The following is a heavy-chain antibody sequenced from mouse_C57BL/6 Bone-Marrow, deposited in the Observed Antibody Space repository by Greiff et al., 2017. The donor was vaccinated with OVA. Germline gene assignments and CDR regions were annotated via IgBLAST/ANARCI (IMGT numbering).Heavy chain of an antibody. CDR3: ASGKTPFAY. D-gene: IGHD2-1*01. V-gene: IGHV2-2*01. J-gene: IGHJ3*01. Sequence: VQLQQSGPGLVQPSQSLSITCTVSGFSFTSYGVHWVRQSPGKGLEWLGVIWSGGSTDYYAAFISRLSISKDNSKSQVFFKMNSLQADDTAIYYCASGKTPFAYWGQGTLVTVSA. CDR1: GFSFTSYG. CDR2: IWSGGST.